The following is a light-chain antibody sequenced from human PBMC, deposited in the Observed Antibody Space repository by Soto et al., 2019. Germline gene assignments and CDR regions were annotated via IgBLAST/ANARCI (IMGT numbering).Light chain of an antibody. V-gene: IGLV2-11*01. CDR1: SSDIGRYNC. CDR2: DVS. J-gene: IGLJ2*01. CDR3: CSYAGTFTHVV. Sequence: QSALTQPRSVSGSHGQSVTISCTGTSSDIGRYNCVSWYQQHPGKAPTLMIYDVSKRPSGVPDRFSGSKSDNTASLTISGLQAEYEADYYCCSYAGTFTHVVFGGGTKLTVL.